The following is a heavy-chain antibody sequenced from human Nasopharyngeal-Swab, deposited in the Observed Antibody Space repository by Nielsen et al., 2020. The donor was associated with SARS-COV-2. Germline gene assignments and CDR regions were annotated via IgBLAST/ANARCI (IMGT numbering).Heavy chain of an antibody. Sequence: SETLSLTCAVYGGSFSGYYRSWIRQPPGKGLEWIGEINHSGSTNYNPSLKSRVTISVDTSKNQFSLKLSSVTAADTAVYYCARLDYYYGSGSYRYWGQGTLVTVSS. J-gene: IGHJ4*02. D-gene: IGHD3-10*01. V-gene: IGHV4-34*01. CDR2: INHSGST. CDR3: ARLDYYYGSGSYRY. CDR1: GGSFSGYY.